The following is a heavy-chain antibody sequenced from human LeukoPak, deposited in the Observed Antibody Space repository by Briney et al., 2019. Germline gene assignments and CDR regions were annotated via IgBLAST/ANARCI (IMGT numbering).Heavy chain of an antibody. D-gene: IGHD3-10*01. CDR3: ARQGCRGASTGFDP. CDR2: IYPGASAT. V-gene: IGHV5-51*01. CDR1: GYIFTDFL. Sequence: GESLKISCKGSGYIFTDFLIAWVRQIPGKGLEWIGSIYPGASATRHSSSVQGPFPFSAAKSISTAYRQWRRLRASDTAIYYCARQGCRGASTGFDPWGQGTLVTVSS. J-gene: IGHJ5*01.